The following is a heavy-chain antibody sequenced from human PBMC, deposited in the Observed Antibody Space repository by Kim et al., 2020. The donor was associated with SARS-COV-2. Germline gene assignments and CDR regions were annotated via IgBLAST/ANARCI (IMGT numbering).Heavy chain of an antibody. Sequence: PPLKSRVTISVDTSKNQFSLKLSSVTAADTAVYYCARDLTTVTTGDAFDIWGQGTMVTVSS. J-gene: IGHJ3*02. CDR3: ARDLTTVTTGDAFDI. D-gene: IGHD4-4*01. V-gene: IGHV4-31*02.